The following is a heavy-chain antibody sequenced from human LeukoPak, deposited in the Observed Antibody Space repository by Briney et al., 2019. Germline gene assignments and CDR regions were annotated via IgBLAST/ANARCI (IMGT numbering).Heavy chain of an antibody. CDR1: RGTFSSYA. J-gene: IGHJ4*02. CDR3: ARSTPGGYNSGLDY. V-gene: IGHV1-69*05. CDR2: IIPIFGTA. D-gene: IGHD5-24*01. Sequence: SVKVSFKASRGTFSSYAISWVRQAPGQGLEWLGRIIPIFGTANYAQKFQGRVTITTDESTSTAYMELSSLRSEDTAVYYCARSTPGGYNSGLDYWGQGTLVTVST.